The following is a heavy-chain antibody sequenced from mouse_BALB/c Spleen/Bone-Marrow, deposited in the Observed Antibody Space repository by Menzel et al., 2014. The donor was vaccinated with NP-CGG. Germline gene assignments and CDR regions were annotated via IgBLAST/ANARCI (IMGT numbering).Heavy chain of an antibody. Sequence: EVMSVESGGGLVKPGGSLKLSCAVSGFTFSDYYMYWVRQNPEKRLEWVATINDGGSYTYYPDSVKGRFTISRDNAKNNLYLQMSSLKSEDTAMYYCARDGNFAMDYWGQGTSVTVSS. V-gene: IGHV5-4*02. J-gene: IGHJ4*01. CDR1: GFTFSDYY. D-gene: IGHD2-1*01. CDR3: ARDGNFAMDY. CDR2: INDGGSYT.